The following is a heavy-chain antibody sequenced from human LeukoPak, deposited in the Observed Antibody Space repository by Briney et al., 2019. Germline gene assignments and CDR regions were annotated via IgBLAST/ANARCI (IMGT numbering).Heavy chain of an antibody. Sequence: SETLSLTCTVSGGSISSGGYYWSWIRQHPGKGLEWIGYIYYSGSTYYNPSLKSRVTISVDTSKIQFSLKLSSVTAADTAVYYCAREFPDREGDYFDYWGQGTLVTVSS. CDR1: GGSISSGGYY. V-gene: IGHV4-31*03. J-gene: IGHJ4*02. D-gene: IGHD3-22*01. CDR2: IYYSGST. CDR3: AREFPDREGDYFDY.